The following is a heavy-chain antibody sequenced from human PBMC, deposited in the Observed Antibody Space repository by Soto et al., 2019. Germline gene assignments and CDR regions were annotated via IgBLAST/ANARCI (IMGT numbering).Heavy chain of an antibody. CDR1: GFTFSSYG. J-gene: IGHJ6*02. CDR2: ISYDGSNK. D-gene: IGHD2-15*01. Sequence: PGGSLRLSCAASGFTFSSYGMHWVRQAPGKGLEWVAVISYDGSNKYYADSVKGRFTISRDNSKNTLYLQMNSLRAEDTAVYYCAKSQDIVVVVAAQPGRHYYYGMDVWGQGTTVTVSS. V-gene: IGHV3-30*18. CDR3: AKSQDIVVVVAAQPGRHYYYGMDV.